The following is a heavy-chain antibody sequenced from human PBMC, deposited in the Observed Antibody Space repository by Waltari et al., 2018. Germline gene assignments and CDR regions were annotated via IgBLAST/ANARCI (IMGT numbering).Heavy chain of an antibody. CDR3: ARSYYDSSGYYSFDY. CDR1: GGTFSSYA. J-gene: IGHJ4*02. Sequence: SGGTFSSYAISWVRQAPGQGLEWMGGIIPIFGTANYAQKFQGRVTITTDESTSTAYMELSSLRSEDTAVYYCARSYYDSSGYYSFDYWGQGTLVTVSS. D-gene: IGHD3-22*01. V-gene: IGHV1-69*05. CDR2: IIPIFGTA.